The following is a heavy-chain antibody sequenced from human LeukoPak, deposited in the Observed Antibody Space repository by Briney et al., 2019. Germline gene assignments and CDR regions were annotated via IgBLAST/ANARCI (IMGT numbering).Heavy chain of an antibody. CDR1: GYTFSNYY. Sequence: ASVKVSCKASGYTFSNYYIHWVRQAPGQGLEWMGLINPSGGSTKYAQKFQGRVTMTTDTSTSTVYMDMSSLTSEDTAVYYCARGREERWMQLPGEYWGQGTVVTVSS. D-gene: IGHD5-18*01. CDR2: INPSGGST. CDR3: ARGREERWMQLPGEY. V-gene: IGHV1-46*01. J-gene: IGHJ4*02.